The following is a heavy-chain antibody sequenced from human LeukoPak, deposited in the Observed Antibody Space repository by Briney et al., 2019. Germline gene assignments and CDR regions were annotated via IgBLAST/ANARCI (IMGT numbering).Heavy chain of an antibody. V-gene: IGHV3-33*01. CDR3: ARARNNYDSSGYSALDY. CDR2: LWYDGTNK. Sequence: GGSLRLSCVASGVSFRSYGRHWVRQDPGKGLGWVASLWYDGTNKYYADSVKGRFTISRDNSKNTLYLQMNSLRAEDTAVYYCARARNNYDSSGYSALDYWGQGTLVTVSS. D-gene: IGHD3-22*01. CDR1: GVSFRSYG. J-gene: IGHJ4*02.